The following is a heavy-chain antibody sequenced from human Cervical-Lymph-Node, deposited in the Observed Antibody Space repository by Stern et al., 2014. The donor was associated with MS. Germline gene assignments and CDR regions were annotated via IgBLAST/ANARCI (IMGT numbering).Heavy chain of an antibody. CDR3: ARGLLGSENAFDI. CDR2: ISSYNVNT. D-gene: IGHD2-15*01. Sequence: VQLVESGAEVKKPGASVKVSCKASGYTFPSYGISWGRQAPGQGLEWMGVISSYNVNTNCAQKLQGRVTMATDTSTSTAYMELRSLRSDDTAVYYCARGLLGSENAFDIWGQGTMVTVSS. CDR1: GYTFPSYG. J-gene: IGHJ3*02. V-gene: IGHV1-18*01.